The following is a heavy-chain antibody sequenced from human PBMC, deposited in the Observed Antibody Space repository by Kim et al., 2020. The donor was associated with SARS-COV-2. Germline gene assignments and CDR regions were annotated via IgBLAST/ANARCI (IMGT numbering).Heavy chain of an antibody. V-gene: IGHV1-24*01. CDR3: ATGLSVAGTGGAYYYYYGMDV. CDR1: GYTLTELS. J-gene: IGHJ6*02. D-gene: IGHD6-19*01. CDR2: FDPEDGET. Sequence: ASVKVSCKVSGYTLTELSMHWVRQAPGKGLEWMGGFDPEDGETIYAQKFQGRVTMTEDTSTNTAYMELSSLRSEDTAVYYCATGLSVAGTGGAYYYYYGMDVWGQGTTVNVSS.